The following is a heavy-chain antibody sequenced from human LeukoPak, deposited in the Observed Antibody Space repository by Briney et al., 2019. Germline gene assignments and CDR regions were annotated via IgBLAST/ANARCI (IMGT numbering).Heavy chain of an antibody. V-gene: IGHV3-30*18. Sequence: PGGSLRLSCAASGFTFSSYGMHWVRQAPGKGLEWVAVISYDGSNKYYADSVRGRFTISRDNSKNTLYLQMNSLRAEDTAVYYCAKDVLPDIVAGYYFDYWGQGTLVTVSS. CDR3: AKDVLPDIVAGYYFDY. J-gene: IGHJ4*02. CDR1: GFTFSSYG. D-gene: IGHD5-12*01. CDR2: ISYDGSNK.